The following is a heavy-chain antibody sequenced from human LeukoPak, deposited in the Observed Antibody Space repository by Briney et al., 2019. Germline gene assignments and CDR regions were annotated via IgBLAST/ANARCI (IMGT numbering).Heavy chain of an antibody. CDR2: ISSSSSYI. J-gene: IGHJ4*02. D-gene: IGHD3-10*01. CDR3: AREAPAAMVRGVSEFDY. CDR1: GFTFSSYS. Sequence: GGSLRLSCAASGFTFSSYSMNWVRQAPGKGLEWVSSISSSSSYIYYADSVKGRFTISRDNAKNSLYIRMNSLRAADTAVCYCAREAPAAMVRGVSEFDYWGQGTLVTVSS. V-gene: IGHV3-21*01.